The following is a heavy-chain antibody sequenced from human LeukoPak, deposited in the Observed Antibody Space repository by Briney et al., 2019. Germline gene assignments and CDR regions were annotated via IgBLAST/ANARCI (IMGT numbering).Heavy chain of an antibody. V-gene: IGHV4-59*08. Sequence: SEILSLTCTVSGGSISSYYWSWIRQPPGKGLEWIGYIYYSGSTNYNPSLKSRVTISVDTSKNQFSLKLSSVTAADTAVYYCARGGYYCVLDAFDIWGQGTMDTVSS. J-gene: IGHJ3*02. CDR3: ARGGYYCVLDAFDI. D-gene: IGHD3-10*02. CDR1: GGSISSYY. CDR2: IYYSGST.